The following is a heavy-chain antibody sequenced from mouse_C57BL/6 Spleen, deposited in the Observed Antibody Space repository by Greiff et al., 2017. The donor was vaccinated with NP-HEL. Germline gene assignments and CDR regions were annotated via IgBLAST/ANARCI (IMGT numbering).Heavy chain of an antibody. CDR2: IDPSDSYT. D-gene: IGHD2-4*01. V-gene: IGHV1-50*01. Sequence: VQLQQPGAELVKPGASVKLSCKASGYTFTSYWMQWVKQRPGQGLEWIGEIDPSDSYTNYNQKFKGKATLTVDTSSSTAYMQLSSLTTEDSAVYYCARKEGIYYDYDGVWFAYWGQGTLVTVSA. J-gene: IGHJ3*01. CDR1: GYTFTSYW. CDR3: ARKEGIYYDYDGVWFAY.